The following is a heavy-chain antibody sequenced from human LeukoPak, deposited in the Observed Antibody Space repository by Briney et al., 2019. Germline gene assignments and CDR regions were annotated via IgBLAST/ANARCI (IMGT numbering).Heavy chain of an antibody. CDR3: ARIRDGYNDAYDL. CDR2: IIPIFGTA. Sequence: SVKVSCKASGGTFSSYAISWGRQAPGQGLEWMGGIIPIFGTANYAQKFQGRVTITADESTSTAYMELSSLRSEDTAIYYCARIRDGYNDAYDLWGQGTVVTVPS. D-gene: IGHD5-24*01. J-gene: IGHJ3*01. V-gene: IGHV1-69*13. CDR1: GGTFSSYA.